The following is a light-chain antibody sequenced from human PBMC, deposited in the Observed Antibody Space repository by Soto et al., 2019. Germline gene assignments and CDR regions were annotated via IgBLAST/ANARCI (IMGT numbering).Light chain of an antibody. CDR2: DAS. CDR1: QSVSSN. Sequence: EIVMTQSPATLSVSPGERATLSCRASQSVSSNLAWYQQKPGQAPRLLIYDASSRATDIPARFSGSGSGTDFTLTISSLEPEDFAIYYCQQRSNWPSISFGQGTRLEIK. J-gene: IGKJ5*01. CDR3: QQRSNWPSIS. V-gene: IGKV3-11*01.